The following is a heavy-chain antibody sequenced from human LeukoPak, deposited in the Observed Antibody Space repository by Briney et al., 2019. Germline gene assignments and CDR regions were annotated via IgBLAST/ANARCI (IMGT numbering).Heavy chain of an antibody. CDR2: IYYSGST. V-gene: IGHV4-39*07. D-gene: IGHD6-13*01. CDR3: ARLGSSRRTNRDYYYYMDV. J-gene: IGHJ6*03. Sequence: SETLSLTCTVSGGSISSSSYYWGWIRQPPGKGLEWIGSIYYSGSTYYNPSLKSRVTISVDTSKNQFSLKLSSVTAADTAVYYCARLGSSRRTNRDYYYYMDVWGKGTTVTVSS. CDR1: GGSISSSSYY.